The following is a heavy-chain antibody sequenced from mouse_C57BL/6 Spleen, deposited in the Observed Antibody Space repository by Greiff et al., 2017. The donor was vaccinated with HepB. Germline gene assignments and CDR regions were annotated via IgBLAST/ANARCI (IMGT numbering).Heavy chain of an antibody. J-gene: IGHJ4*01. V-gene: IGHV1-81*01. CDR1: GYTFTSYG. Sequence: VQLQQSGAQLARPGASVKLSCKASGYTFTSYGISWVKQRTGQGLEWIGEIYPRSGNTYYNEKFKGKATLTADKSSSTAYMELRSLTSEDSAVYFCARDENYYGSSLYAMDYWGQGTSVTVSS. CDR3: ARDENYYGSSLYAMDY. CDR2: IYPRSGNT. D-gene: IGHD1-1*01.